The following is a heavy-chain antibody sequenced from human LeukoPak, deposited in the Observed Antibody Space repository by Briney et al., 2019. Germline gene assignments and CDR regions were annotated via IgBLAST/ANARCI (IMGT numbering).Heavy chain of an antibody. CDR2: IYYSGST. Sequence: SETLSLTCTVSGGSISSYYWSWIRQPPGKGLEWIGYIYYSGSTNYNPSLKSRVTISVDTSKNQFSLKLSSVTAADTAVYYCARYQKSVAYDFWSGYYGQNYYYYGMDVWGQGTTVTVSS. J-gene: IGHJ6*02. D-gene: IGHD3-3*01. V-gene: IGHV4-59*08. CDR1: GGSISSYY. CDR3: ARYQKSVAYDFWSGYYGQNYYYYGMDV.